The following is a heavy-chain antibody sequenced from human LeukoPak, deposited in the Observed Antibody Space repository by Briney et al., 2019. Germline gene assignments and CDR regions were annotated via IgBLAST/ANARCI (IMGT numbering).Heavy chain of an antibody. J-gene: IGHJ5*02. V-gene: IGHV4-39*01. CDR1: SGSISSGDYY. D-gene: IGHD3-10*01. CDR3: ARRRSGKNWFDP. CDR2: IYYSGTT. Sequence: PSETLSLTCTVSSGSISSGDYYWGWVRQPPGEGLEWIASIYYSGTTFYNPSLKSRVTISVATSENQFSLKLSSVTAADTALYYCARRRSGKNWFDPWGQGTLVTVSS.